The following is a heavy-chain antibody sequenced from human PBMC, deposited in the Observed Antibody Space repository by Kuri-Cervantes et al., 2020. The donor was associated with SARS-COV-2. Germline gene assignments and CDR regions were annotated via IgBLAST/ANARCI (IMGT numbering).Heavy chain of an antibody. D-gene: IGHD2-2*01. V-gene: IGHV3-30*02. CDR3: ATVFPPDTYHFDY. CDR1: GFTFSSYA. Sequence: GGSLRLSCAASGFTFSSYAMSRVRQAPGKGLEWVAFIRYDGSNKYYADSVKGRFTISRDNSKSALYLQMNSLRAEDTAVYYCATVFPPDTYHFDYWGQGTLVTVSS. J-gene: IGHJ4*02. CDR2: IRYDGSNK.